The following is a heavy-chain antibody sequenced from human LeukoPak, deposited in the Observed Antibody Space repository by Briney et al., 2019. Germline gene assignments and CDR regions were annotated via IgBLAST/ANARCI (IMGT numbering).Heavy chain of an antibody. Sequence: GGSLRLSCAASGFTFSSYAMSWVRQAPGKGLEWVSAISGSGGSTYYADSVKGRFTISRDNSKNTLYLQMNSLRAEDTAVYYCAKDPDYDILTGYYTGIDYWGQGTLVTVSS. J-gene: IGHJ4*02. CDR1: GFTFSSYA. D-gene: IGHD3-9*01. CDR3: AKDPDYDILTGYYTGIDY. V-gene: IGHV3-23*01. CDR2: ISGSGGST.